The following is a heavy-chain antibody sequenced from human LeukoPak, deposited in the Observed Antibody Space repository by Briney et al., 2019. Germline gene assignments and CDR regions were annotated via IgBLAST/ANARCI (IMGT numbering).Heavy chain of an antibody. D-gene: IGHD5-24*01. CDR3: ARDRWLQFAEIDY. J-gene: IGHJ4*02. CDR1: GFTFSLYW. V-gene: IGHV3-74*01. Sequence: PGGSLRLSCTASGFTFSLYWMHWVRQAPGKGLVWVSRIEGGEISTDYADFVKGRFTISRDNAKNSLYLQMNSLRAEDTAVYYCARDRWLQFAEIDYWGQGTLVTVSS. CDR2: IEGGEIST.